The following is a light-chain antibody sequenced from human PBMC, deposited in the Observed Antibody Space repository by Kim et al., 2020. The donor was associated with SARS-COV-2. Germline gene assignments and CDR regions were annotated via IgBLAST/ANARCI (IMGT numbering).Light chain of an antibody. CDR3: QQYGSSPWT. V-gene: IGKV3-20*01. CDR1: QSVSSSN. CDR2: GAS. J-gene: IGKJ1*01. Sequence: SPGERATLSCRASQSVSSSNLAWYQQKPGQRPTLLIYGASNRATGIADRFSGSGSGTDFTLTISRLEPEDFVVYFCQQYGSSPWTFGQGTKVDIK.